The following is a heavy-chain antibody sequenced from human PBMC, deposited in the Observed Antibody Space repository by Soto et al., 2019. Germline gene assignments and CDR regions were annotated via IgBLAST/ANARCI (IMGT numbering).Heavy chain of an antibody. CDR3: ARNRRLLPRRGYYYGMDV. CDR2: IYYSGST. V-gene: IGHV4-39*01. J-gene: IGHJ6*02. Sequence: SETLSLTCTVSGGSISSSSYYWGWIRQPPGKGLEWIGSIYYSGSTYYNPSLKSRVTISVDTSKNQFSLKLSSVTAADTAVYYCARNRRLLPRRGYYYGMDVWGQGTTVTVSS. D-gene: IGHD2-15*01. CDR1: GGSISSSSYY.